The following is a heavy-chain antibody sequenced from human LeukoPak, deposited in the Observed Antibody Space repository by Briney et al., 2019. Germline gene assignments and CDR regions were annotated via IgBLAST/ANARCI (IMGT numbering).Heavy chain of an antibody. CDR1: GYTFSRFG. J-gene: IGHJ6*03. Sequence: ASVSVSCEASGYTFSRFGISWVRQAPGRGLEWVGWISVYNHNTNYAQRIQDRVTVTADTSTRTSYLELRSLRFDDTAVYFCARARSGGATTTDDFYFMDVWGKGTTVIVSS. CDR2: ISVYNHNT. D-gene: IGHD5-12*01. CDR3: ARARSGGATTTDDFYFMDV. V-gene: IGHV1-18*01.